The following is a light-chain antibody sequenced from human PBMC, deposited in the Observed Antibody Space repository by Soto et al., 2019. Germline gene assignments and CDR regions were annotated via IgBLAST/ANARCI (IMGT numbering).Light chain of an antibody. J-gene: IGKJ1*01. CDR3: QQYGSSLVT. CDR2: GAS. Sequence: EIVLTQSPGTLSLSPGERATLSCRASQSVSSSYLAWYQQKPGQAPRLLIYGASSRATGIPDRFSGSGSGTDVTLTISRLEPEDFAVYYCQQYGSSLVTFGQGTKVEIK. CDR1: QSVSSSY. V-gene: IGKV3-20*01.